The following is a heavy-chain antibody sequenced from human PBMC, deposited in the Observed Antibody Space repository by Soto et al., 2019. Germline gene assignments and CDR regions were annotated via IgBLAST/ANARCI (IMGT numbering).Heavy chain of an antibody. V-gene: IGHV3-23*01. Sequence: EVQLLESGGGLVQPGGSLRLSCAVTGFTFSSYAMSWVRQAPGKGLEWVSTISGSGTSTYYADSVKGRFTVSRDNSRNTAYLQMNSLRAEDTAVYYCAKDLGGLRGFDYWGQGTLVTVPS. CDR2: ISGSGTST. J-gene: IGHJ4*02. CDR1: GFTFSSYA. CDR3: AKDLGGLRGFDY. D-gene: IGHD3-16*01.